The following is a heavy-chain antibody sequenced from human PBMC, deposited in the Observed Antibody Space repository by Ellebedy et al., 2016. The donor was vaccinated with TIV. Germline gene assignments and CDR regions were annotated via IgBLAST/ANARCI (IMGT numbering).Heavy chain of an antibody. V-gene: IGHV3-33*01. CDR2: IWYDGSKK. Sequence: GESLKISCTVSGFSFRSYGMHWVRQAPGKGLEWVAVIWYDGSKKYYADSVKGRFTISRDNSKNTLYLQMNSLRAEDTAVYYCARATPPAGPGDNFDSWGQGTLVTVSS. D-gene: IGHD1-14*01. CDR1: GFSFRSYG. CDR3: ARATPPAGPGDNFDS. J-gene: IGHJ4*02.